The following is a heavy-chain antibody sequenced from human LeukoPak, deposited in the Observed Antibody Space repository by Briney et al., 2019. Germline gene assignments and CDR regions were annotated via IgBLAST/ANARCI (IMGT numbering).Heavy chain of an antibody. CDR1: GFKFGDYA. Sequence: GRSLRLSCAASGFKFGDYAMHCVRHAPGKGLGWVSGISWISGVIDYADSVKGRFTISRDNAKNSLFLQMNSLRVEDTAFYYCAKVRTPGSYYNLAIEYWGQGSLVTVSS. V-gene: IGHV3-9*01. CDR3: AKVRTPGSYYNLAIEY. J-gene: IGHJ4*02. CDR2: ISWISGVI. D-gene: IGHD3-10*01.